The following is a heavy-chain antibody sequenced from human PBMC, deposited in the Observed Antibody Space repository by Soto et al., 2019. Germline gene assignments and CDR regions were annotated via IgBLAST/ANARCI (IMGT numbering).Heavy chain of an antibody. CDR2: IIPIFGTA. J-gene: IGHJ4*02. CDR1: GGTFSSYA. Sequence: QVQLVQSGAEVKKPGASVKVSCKASGGTFSSYAISWVRQAPGQGLEWMGGIIPIFGTANYAQKFQGRVTSTADKSTSTAYMERSSLRSEDTVVYSWAREAGDRLYYFYYWGQGTLVTVSS. D-gene: IGHD2-2*01. CDR3: AREAGDRLYYFYY. V-gene: IGHV1-69*06.